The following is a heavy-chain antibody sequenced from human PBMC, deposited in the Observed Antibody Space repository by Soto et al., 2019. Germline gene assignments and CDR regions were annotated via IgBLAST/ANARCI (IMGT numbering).Heavy chain of an antibody. CDR1: GFTLSSYA. D-gene: IGHD3-16*02. J-gene: IGHJ4*02. Sequence: WGSLRLSCAASGFTLSSYAMHWVRQAPGKGLEWVAVISYDGSNKYYADSVKGRFTISRDNSKNTLYLQMNSLRAEDTAVYYCARGRITFGGVIVNPYFDYSGQGTLVTVSS. CDR3: ARGRITFGGVIVNPYFDY. CDR2: ISYDGSNK. V-gene: IGHV3-30-3*01.